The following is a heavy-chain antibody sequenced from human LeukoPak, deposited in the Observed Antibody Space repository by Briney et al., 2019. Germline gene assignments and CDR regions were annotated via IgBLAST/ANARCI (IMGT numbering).Heavy chain of an antibody. Sequence: ASVKVSCKASGYTFNSNGISWVRQAPGQGLEWMGWISAYNGHTNYAQKLQGRVTMTTDTSTSTAYMELRSLRSDDTAVYYCARGSTARYYYDSSGYYRGAVDYWGQGTLVSISS. CDR3: ARGSTARYYYDSSGYYRGAVDY. V-gene: IGHV1-18*01. D-gene: IGHD3-22*01. CDR2: ISAYNGHT. CDR1: GYTFNSNG. J-gene: IGHJ4*02.